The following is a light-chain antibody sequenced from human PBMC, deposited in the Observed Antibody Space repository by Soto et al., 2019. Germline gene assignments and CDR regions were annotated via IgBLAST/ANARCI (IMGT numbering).Light chain of an antibody. V-gene: IGKV3-20*01. CDR2: GAS. J-gene: IGKJ1*01. Sequence: IVLTQSPGSLSLSIGERATLSCRASQSVSSDYVAWYRQKPGQAPRLLIYGASTRATGIPDRFSGSGSGTDFTLTISRLEPEDFAVYYCQQYGSSPRTFGQGTKVDIK. CDR1: QSVSSDY. CDR3: QQYGSSPRT.